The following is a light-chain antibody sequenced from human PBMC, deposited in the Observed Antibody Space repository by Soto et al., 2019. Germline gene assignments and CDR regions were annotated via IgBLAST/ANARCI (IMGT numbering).Light chain of an antibody. J-gene: IGLJ2*01. CDR2: EVS. V-gene: IGLV2-23*02. CDR3: CSYALTSTANSAPVV. CDR1: SSDVGKYNL. Sequence: QSALTQPASVSGSPGQSITISCTGTSSDVGKYNLVSWYQQHPGQAPKLMVYEVSERPSGVSSRFSGSKSGNTASLTISGLQAEDEAHYYCCSYALTSTANSAPVVFGGGTKLTVL.